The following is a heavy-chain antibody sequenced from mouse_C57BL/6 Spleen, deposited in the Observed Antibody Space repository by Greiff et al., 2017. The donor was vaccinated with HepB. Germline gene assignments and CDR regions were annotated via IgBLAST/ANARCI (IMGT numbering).Heavy chain of an antibody. J-gene: IGHJ4*01. D-gene: IGHD2-1*01. CDR3: ARSSIYYGNYGAMDY. V-gene: IGHV7-3*01. CDR2: IRNKANGYTT. Sequence: EVQRVESGGGLVQPGGSLSLSCAASGFTFTDYYMSWVRQPPGKALEWLGFIRNKANGYTTEYSASVKGRFTISRDNSQSILYLQMNALRAEDSATYYCARSSIYYGNYGAMDYWGQGTSVTVSS. CDR1: GFTFTDYY.